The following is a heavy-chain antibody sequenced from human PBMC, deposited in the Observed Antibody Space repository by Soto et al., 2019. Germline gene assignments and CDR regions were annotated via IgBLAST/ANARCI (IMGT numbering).Heavy chain of an antibody. CDR1: GFNFDDYA. CDR2: ISWNSDNV. V-gene: IGHV3-9*01. D-gene: IGHD6-25*01. Sequence: EVQLVESGGGLVQPGRSLRLSCASSGFNFDDYAMHWVRQAPGKGLEWVSGISWNSDNVVYGDSVKGRFTISRDNAKNCLYLQMNTLRAEHTALYYCARSPSRSGWPSDYWGQGTLVTVSS. J-gene: IGHJ4*02. CDR3: ARSPSRSGWPSDY.